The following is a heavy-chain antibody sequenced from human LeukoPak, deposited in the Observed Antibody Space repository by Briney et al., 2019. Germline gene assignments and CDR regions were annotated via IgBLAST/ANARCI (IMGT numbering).Heavy chain of an antibody. CDR2: ITGSSTWT. V-gene: IGHV3-23*01. CDR3: ARELVSSGTGYFDL. D-gene: IGHD3-10*01. Sequence: GGSLRLSCEASGFTFGNFGMTWVRQAPGKGLQWVSGITGSSTWTYYAASVKGRCTVSRDNSQNTLHLQMNSLRADDTAVYYCARELVSSGTGYFDLWGRGTLVTVSS. J-gene: IGHJ2*01. CDR1: GFTFGNFG.